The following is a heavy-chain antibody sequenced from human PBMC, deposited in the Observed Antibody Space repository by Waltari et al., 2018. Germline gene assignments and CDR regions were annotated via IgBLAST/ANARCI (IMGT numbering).Heavy chain of an antibody. CDR2: IYTSGST. CDR1: GGSISSGSYY. Sequence: QVQLQESGPGLVKPSQTLSLTCTVSGGSISSGSYYWSWIRQPAGKGLEWIGRIYTSGSTNSNPSLKSRVTISVDTSKNQFSLKLSSVTAADTAVYYCARDRDIVVVPAAPGGMDVWGQGTTVTVSS. V-gene: IGHV4-61*02. J-gene: IGHJ6*02. CDR3: ARDRDIVVVPAAPGGMDV. D-gene: IGHD2-2*01.